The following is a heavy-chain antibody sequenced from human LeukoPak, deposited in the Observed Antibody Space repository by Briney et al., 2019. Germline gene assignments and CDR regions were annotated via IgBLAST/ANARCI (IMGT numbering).Heavy chain of an antibody. D-gene: IGHD4-17*01. CDR3: ARDSRTVSDAFDI. CDR1: AFTFSSYG. V-gene: IGHV3-21*01. CDR2: ISSSSSYI. J-gene: IGHJ3*02. Sequence: PGGSLRLSCAASAFTFSSYGMHWVRQAPGKGLEWVSSISSSSSYISYADSVKGRFTISRDNAKNSLYLQMNSLRAEDTAVYYCARDSRTVSDAFDIWGQGTMVTVSS.